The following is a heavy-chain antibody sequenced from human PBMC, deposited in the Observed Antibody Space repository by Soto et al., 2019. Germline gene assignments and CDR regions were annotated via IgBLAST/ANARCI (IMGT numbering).Heavy chain of an antibody. V-gene: IGHV3-23*01. Sequence: PAGSLRLSVATSVFTFSSDSLSWVRQAPGKGLEWVSAISGSGGSTYYADSVKGRFTISRDNSKNTLYLQMNSLRAEDTAVYYCAKARFRDSSMFLLDYWGQGT. CDR1: VFTFSSDS. CDR3: AKARFRDSSMFLLDY. J-gene: IGHJ4*02. CDR2: ISGSGGST. D-gene: IGHD6-19*01.